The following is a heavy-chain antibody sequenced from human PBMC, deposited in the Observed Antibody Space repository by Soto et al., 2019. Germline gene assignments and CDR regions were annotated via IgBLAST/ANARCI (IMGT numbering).Heavy chain of an antibody. Sequence: PSETLSLTCAVYGGSFSGYYWSGIRQPPGKGLEWIGEINHSGSTNYNPSLKSRVTISVDTSKNQFSLKLSSVTAADTAVYYCARGDYDFWSGYKYYFDYWGQGTLVTVS. CDR2: INHSGST. CDR1: GGSFSGYY. V-gene: IGHV4-34*01. CDR3: ARGDYDFWSGYKYYFDY. J-gene: IGHJ4*02. D-gene: IGHD3-3*01.